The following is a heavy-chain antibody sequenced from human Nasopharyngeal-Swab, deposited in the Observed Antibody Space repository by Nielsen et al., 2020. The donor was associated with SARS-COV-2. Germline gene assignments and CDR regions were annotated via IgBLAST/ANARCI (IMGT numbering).Heavy chain of an antibody. V-gene: IGHV3-7*03. CDR3: ARASGSSWDFGY. J-gene: IGHJ4*02. D-gene: IGHD6-13*01. CDR1: GFTFSSYW. CDR2: IKQDGSEK. Sequence: GESLKISCAASGFTFSSYWMSWVRQAPGKGLEWVANIKQDGSEKYYVDSVKGRFTISRDNAKNSLYLQMNSLRAEDTAVYYCARASGSSWDFGYWGQGTLVTVSS.